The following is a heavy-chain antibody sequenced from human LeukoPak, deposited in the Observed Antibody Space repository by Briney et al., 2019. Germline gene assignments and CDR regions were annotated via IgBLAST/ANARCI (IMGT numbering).Heavy chain of an antibody. J-gene: IGHJ3*02. V-gene: IGHV1-69*05. CDR3: ARVSGSYGDAFDI. CDR2: IIPIFGTA. Sequence: ASVKVSCKASGGTFISYAISWGRQAPGQGLEWMGRIIPIFGTANYAQKYQGRGTITTDEATSTAYMELSSLRSEDTAVYYCARVSGSYGDAFDIWGQGTMVTVSS. D-gene: IGHD1-26*01. CDR1: GGTFISYA.